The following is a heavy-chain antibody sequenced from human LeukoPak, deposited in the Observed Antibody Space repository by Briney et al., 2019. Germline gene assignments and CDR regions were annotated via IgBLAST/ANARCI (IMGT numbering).Heavy chain of an antibody. J-gene: IGHJ4*02. V-gene: IGHV4-59*11. CDR1: GGSISSHY. CDR2: IYYSGST. D-gene: IGHD1-26*01. CDR3: ARDGGSYYFDY. Sequence: SETLSLTCTVSGGSISSHYWSWIRQPPGKGLEWIGYIYYSGSTYYNPSLKSRVTISVDTSKNQFSLKLSSVTAADTAVYYCARDGGSYYFDYWGQGTLVTVSS.